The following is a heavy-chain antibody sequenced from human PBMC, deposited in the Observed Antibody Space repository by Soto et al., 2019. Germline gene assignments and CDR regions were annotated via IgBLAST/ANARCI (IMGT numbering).Heavy chain of an antibody. CDR2: FNPNSGDT. V-gene: IGHV1-2*02. J-gene: IGHJ5*02. CDR1: GYIFTAYS. Sequence: ASVKVSCKASGYIFTAYSMHWVRQAPGQGLEWVGWFNPNSGDTIYAQKFQGRVTLTGDTSSSTAYVQWSSLKASDTAMYYCATTLPPSGSSFFSWFDPWGQGTLVTVSS. D-gene: IGHD1-26*01. CDR3: ATTLPPSGSSFFSWFDP.